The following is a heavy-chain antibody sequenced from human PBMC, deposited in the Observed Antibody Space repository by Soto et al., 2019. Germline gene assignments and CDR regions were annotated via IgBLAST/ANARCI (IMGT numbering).Heavy chain of an antibody. CDR2: IYPGDSDT. CDR3: ARPIGVEGEVAADSKPYYYYGMDV. D-gene: IGHD2-15*01. V-gene: IGHV5-51*01. Sequence: GESLKIPCKGSGYSFTSYWIGWVRQMPGKGLEWMGIIYPGDSDTRYSPSFQGQVTISADKSISTAYLQWSSLKASDTAMYYCARPIGVEGEVAADSKPYYYYGMDVWGQGTTVTVSS. CDR1: GYSFTSYW. J-gene: IGHJ6*02.